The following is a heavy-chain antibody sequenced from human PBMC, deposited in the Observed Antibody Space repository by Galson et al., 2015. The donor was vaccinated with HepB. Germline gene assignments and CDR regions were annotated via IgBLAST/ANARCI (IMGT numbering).Heavy chain of an antibody. V-gene: IGHV1-3*01. J-gene: IGHJ3*02. Sequence: KFQGRVTITRDTSASTAYMELSSLRSEDTAVYYCARQSPYYDILTGYRDDAFDIWGQGTMVTVSS. D-gene: IGHD3-9*01. CDR3: ARQSPYYDILTGYRDDAFDI.